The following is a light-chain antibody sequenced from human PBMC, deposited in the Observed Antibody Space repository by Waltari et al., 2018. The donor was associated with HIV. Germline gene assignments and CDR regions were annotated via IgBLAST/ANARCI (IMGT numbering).Light chain of an antibody. Sequence: QTVVTQEPSLTVSPGGTVTPTCASSTGAVTSGYYPTWFQQKPGQPPRAMIYSTTKKQSWSPARFSRSLLGGKAALTLAGVQPEDEAEYYCLLYNGGPQPQVVFGGGTKLTVL. CDR1: TGAVTSGYY. CDR3: LLYNGGPQPQVV. V-gene: IGLV7-43*01. J-gene: IGLJ2*01. CDR2: STT.